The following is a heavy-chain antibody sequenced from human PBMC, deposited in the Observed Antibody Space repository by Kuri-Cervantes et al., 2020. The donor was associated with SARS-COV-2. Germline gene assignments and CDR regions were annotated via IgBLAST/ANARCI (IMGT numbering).Heavy chain of an antibody. CDR2: IDPSSDRT. D-gene: IGHD6-13*01. CDR1: GYTFSSYH. J-gene: IGHJ6*04. CDR3: ARNLFSWIPDYYYGVDF. Sequence: ASVKVSCKASGYTFSSYHTHWVRQAPGQGLEWMGVIDPSSDRTSYAQKFQGRLTVTRATSTSTVYMELSSLRSEDTAVYYCARNLFSWIPDYYYGVDFWGEGTTVTVSS. V-gene: IGHV1-46*01.